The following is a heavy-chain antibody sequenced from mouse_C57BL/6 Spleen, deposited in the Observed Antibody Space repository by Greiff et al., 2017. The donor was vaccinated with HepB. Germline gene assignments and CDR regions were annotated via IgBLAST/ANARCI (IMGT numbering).Heavy chain of an antibody. CDR2: IDPNSGGT. V-gene: IGHV1-72*01. D-gene: IGHD1-1*01. J-gene: IGHJ2*01. CDR1: GYTFTSYW. CDR3: AREGYYGSFDY. Sequence: QVQLQQPGAELVKPGASVKLSCKASGYTFTSYWMHWVKQRPGRGLEWIGSIDPNSGGTKYNEKFKSKATLTVDKPSSTAYMQLSSLTSEDSAVYYCAREGYYGSFDYWGQGTTLTVSS.